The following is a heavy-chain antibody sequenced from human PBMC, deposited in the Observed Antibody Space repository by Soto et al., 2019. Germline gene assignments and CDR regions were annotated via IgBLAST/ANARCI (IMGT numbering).Heavy chain of an antibody. D-gene: IGHD3-9*01. Sequence: VQLVESGGGLVKPGGSLRLSCAASGFTFSTYLMNWVRQAPGKGLEWVSSIKSDSSSLYYADSVKGRFTISRDNAKNSLHQQMNSLRVEDTAMYFCARKPMTGSQSGAFDIWGQGTMVTVSS. CDR3: ARKPMTGSQSGAFDI. J-gene: IGHJ3*02. CDR2: IKSDSSSL. CDR1: GFTFSTYL. V-gene: IGHV3-21*06.